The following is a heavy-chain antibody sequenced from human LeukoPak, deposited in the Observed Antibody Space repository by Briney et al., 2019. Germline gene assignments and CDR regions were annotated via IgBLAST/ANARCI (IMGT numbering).Heavy chain of an antibody. V-gene: IGHV5-51*01. CDR2: IYPGDSDT. CDR3: ARAYYYDSSGYLYYFDY. CDR1: GYSFTTYW. J-gene: IGHJ4*02. Sequence: GESLKISCKGSGYSFTTYWVAWVRQMPGKGLEWMGIIYPGDSDTTYSPSFQGQVTISADKSISTAYLQWSSLKASDTAMYYCARAYYYDSSGYLYYFDYWGQGTLVTVSS. D-gene: IGHD3-22*01.